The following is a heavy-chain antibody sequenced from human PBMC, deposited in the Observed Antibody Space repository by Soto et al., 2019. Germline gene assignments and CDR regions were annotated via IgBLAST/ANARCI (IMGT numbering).Heavy chain of an antibody. CDR2: IYYSGST. J-gene: IGHJ4*02. Sequence: PSETLFLTCTVSCGSMSIYDWSWIRQPPGKGLEWIGYIYYSGSTNYNPSLKSRVTISVDTSKNQFSLKLSSVTAADTAVYYCARSDGRYWGQGTLVTVSS. CDR3: ARSDGRY. V-gene: IGHV4-59*01. CDR1: CGSMSIYD.